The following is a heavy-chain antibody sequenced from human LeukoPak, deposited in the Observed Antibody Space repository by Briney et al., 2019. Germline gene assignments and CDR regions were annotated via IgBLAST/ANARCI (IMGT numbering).Heavy chain of an antibody. CDR2: IKQDGSEK. J-gene: IGHJ6*03. CDR3: ARAGPWVNPDYSYYYMDV. Sequence: PSETLSLTCTVSGGSISSYYWSWVRQAPGKGLEWVANIKQDGSEKYYVDSVKGRFTISRDNAKNSLFLQMNRLRAEDTAVYYCARAGPWVNPDYSYYYMDVWGKGTTVTVSS. D-gene: IGHD1-14*01. V-gene: IGHV3-7*01. CDR1: GGSISSYY.